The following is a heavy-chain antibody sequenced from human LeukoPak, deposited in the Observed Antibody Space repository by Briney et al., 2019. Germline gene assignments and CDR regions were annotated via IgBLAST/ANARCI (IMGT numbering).Heavy chain of an antibody. D-gene: IGHD6-25*01. J-gene: IGHJ3*01. V-gene: IGHV4-59*12. CDR1: GGSFSGYY. CDR3: AGLRKRGGTFDL. Sequence: KASETLSLTCAVYGGSFSGYYWSWIRQPPGKGLEWIGYIYYSGSTNYNPSLKSRVTISVDTSKNQFSLKLSSVTAADTAVYYCAGLRKRGGTFDLWGQGTVVTVSS. CDR2: IYYSGST.